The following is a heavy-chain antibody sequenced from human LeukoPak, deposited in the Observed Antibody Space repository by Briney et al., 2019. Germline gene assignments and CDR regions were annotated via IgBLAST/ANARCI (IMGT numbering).Heavy chain of an antibody. CDR1: GFTFSSYG. CDR3: AKDASSGGPDYFDY. D-gene: IGHD6-19*01. J-gene: IGHJ4*02. V-gene: IGHV3-33*06. CDR2: IWYDGSNK. Sequence: GGSLRLSCAASGFTFSSYGMHWVRQAPGKGLEWVAVIWYDGSNKYYADSVKGRFTISRDNSKNTLYLQMNSLRAEGTAVYYCAKDASSGGPDYFDYWGQGTLVTVSS.